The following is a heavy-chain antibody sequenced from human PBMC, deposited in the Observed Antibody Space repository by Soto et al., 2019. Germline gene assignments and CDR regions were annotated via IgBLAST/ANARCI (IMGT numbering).Heavy chain of an antibody. Sequence: QVQLVHSGAKVKKPGSSVKVSCKASGGTFSSYAISWVRQAPRQGLEWMGGIIPILGTANYAQKFQGRVTITADESTSTAYMELSSLRSEDTAVYYCARGVVLMVYERSGSYYPFDYWGQGTLVTVSS. CDR2: IIPILGTA. CDR1: GGTFSSYA. J-gene: IGHJ4*02. CDR3: ARGVVLMVYERSGSYYPFDY. D-gene: IGHD2-8*01. V-gene: IGHV1-69*11.